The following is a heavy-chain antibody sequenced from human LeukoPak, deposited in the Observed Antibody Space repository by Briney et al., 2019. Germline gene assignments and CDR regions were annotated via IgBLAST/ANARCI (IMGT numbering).Heavy chain of an antibody. CDR1: GFSFSNHG. J-gene: IGHJ5*02. V-gene: IGHV3-33*01. Sequence: GSLRLSRAASGFSFSNHGMHWVRQAPGKRLEWVAVIWDDGNNKRYANSVNGRFTISRDNSENTLYLQMNGLTAEDTAMYYCARDSYQDYYGRFDPWGQGTLVTVSS. CDR2: IWDDGNNK. D-gene: IGHD3-10*01. CDR3: ARDSYQDYYGRFDP.